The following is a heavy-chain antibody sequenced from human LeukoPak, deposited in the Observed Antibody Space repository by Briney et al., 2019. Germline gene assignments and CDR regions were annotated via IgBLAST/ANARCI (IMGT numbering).Heavy chain of an antibody. CDR1: GFSVSSNY. Sequence: PGGSLRLSCAASGFSVSSNYMSWVRQGPGKGLEWVSVIYSGGSTYYADSVKGRFTISRDNSKNTLYLQMNSLRAEDTAVYYCARDLAYYYDSSGYPGFDYWGQGTLVTVSS. CDR2: IYSGGST. D-gene: IGHD3-22*01. J-gene: IGHJ4*02. V-gene: IGHV3-66*01. CDR3: ARDLAYYYDSSGYPGFDY.